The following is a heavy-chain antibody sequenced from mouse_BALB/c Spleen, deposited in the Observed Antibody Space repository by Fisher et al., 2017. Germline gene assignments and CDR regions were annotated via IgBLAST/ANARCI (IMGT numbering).Heavy chain of an antibody. J-gene: IGHJ4*01. Sequence: KFKGKATLTSDKSSSTAYMELSSLTSEDSAIYYCARAFYGYGMDYWGQGTSVTVSS. V-gene: IGHV1-63*01. CDR3: ARAFYGYGMDY. D-gene: IGHD2-9*01.